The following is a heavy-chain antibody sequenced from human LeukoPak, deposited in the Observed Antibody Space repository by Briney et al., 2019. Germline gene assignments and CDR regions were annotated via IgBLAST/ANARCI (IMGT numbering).Heavy chain of an antibody. CDR1: GFTFSSYG. J-gene: IGHJ4*02. D-gene: IGHD2-2*01. V-gene: IGHV3-33*01. CDR2: IWYDGSNK. CDR3: AREYCSSTSCYPWD. Sequence: GRSRRLSCAASGFTFSSYGMHWVRQAPGKGLEWVAVIWYDGSNKYYADSVKGRFTISRDNSKNTLYLQMNSLRAEDTAVYYCAREYCSSTSCYPWDWGQGTLVTVSS.